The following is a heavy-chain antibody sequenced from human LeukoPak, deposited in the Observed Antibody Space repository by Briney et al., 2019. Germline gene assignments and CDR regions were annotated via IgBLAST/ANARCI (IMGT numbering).Heavy chain of an antibody. D-gene: IGHD2-15*01. V-gene: IGHV1-46*01. CDR2: INPSGGST. J-gene: IGHJ4*02. CDR3: ARDPRIVVVVAATPYFDY. CDR1: GYTFTSYY. Sequence: ASVKVSCKASGYTFTSYYMHWVRQAPGQGLEWMGIINPSGGSTSYAQKLQGRVTMTTDTSTSTAYMELRSLRSDDTAVYYCARDPRIVVVVAATPYFDYWGQGTLVTVSS.